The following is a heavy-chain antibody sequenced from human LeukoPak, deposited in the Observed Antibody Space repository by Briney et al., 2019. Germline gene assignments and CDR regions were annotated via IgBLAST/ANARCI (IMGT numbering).Heavy chain of an antibody. CDR2: ISWNSGSI. D-gene: IGHD3-22*01. Sequence: GGSLRLSCAASGFTFDDYAMHWVRQAPGKGLEWVSGISWNSGSIGYADSVKGRFTISRDNAKNSLYLQMNSLRAEDTALYYCAKGITMIVVSAFDIWGQGTMVTVSS. CDR1: GFTFDDYA. V-gene: IGHV3-9*01. CDR3: AKGITMIVVSAFDI. J-gene: IGHJ3*02.